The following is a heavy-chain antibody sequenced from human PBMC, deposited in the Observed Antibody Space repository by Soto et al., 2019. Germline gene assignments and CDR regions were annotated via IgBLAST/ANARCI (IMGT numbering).Heavy chain of an antibody. V-gene: IGHV3-33*01. CDR3: ARDRTIVGATRYFDL. J-gene: IGHJ2*01. CDR2: IWYDGSNK. D-gene: IGHD1-26*01. Sequence: QVQLVESGGGVVQPGRSLRLSCAASGFTFSSYGMHWVRQAPGKGLEWVAVIWYDGSNKYYADSVKGRFTISRDNSKNTLDLQMNSLRAEDTAVYYFARDRTIVGATRYFDLWGRGTLVTVSS. CDR1: GFTFSSYG.